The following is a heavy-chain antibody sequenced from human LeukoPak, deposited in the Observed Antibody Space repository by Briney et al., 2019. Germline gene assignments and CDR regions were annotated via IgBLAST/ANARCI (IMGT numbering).Heavy chain of an antibody. CDR1: GFTFSSYG. D-gene: IGHD4-17*01. V-gene: IGHV3-23*01. J-gene: IGHJ4*02. Sequence: PGGSLRLSCAASGFTFSSYGMSWVRQAPGKGLEWVSAISGSGGSTYYADSVKGRFTISRDNSKNTLYLQMNSLRAEDTAVYYCAKSGIYGDYGVYYFDYWGQGTLVTVSS. CDR3: AKSGIYGDYGVYYFDY. CDR2: ISGSGGST.